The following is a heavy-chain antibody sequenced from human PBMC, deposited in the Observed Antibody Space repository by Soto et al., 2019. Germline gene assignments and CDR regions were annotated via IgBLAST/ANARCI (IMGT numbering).Heavy chain of an antibody. CDR1: GFTFSSYA. Sequence: QVQLVESGGGVVQPGRSLRLSCAASGFTFSSYAMHWVRQAPGKGLEWVAVISYDGSNKYHADSVKGRFTISRDNSKNTLYLQMNSLRAEDTAVYYCARMASFYCSGGSCYPTYGMDVWGQGTTVTVSS. CDR3: ARMASFYCSGGSCYPTYGMDV. J-gene: IGHJ6*02. CDR2: ISYDGSNK. D-gene: IGHD2-15*01. V-gene: IGHV3-30-3*01.